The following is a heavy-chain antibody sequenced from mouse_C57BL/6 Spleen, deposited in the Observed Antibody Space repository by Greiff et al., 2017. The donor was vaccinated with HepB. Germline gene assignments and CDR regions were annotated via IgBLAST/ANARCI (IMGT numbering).Heavy chain of an antibody. Sequence: QVQLQQPGAELVMPGASVKLSCKASGYTFTSYWMHWVKQRPGQGLEWIGEIDPSDSYTNYNQKFKGKSKLTVDKSSSTAYMQLSSLTSEDSAVYYCARGNYGKNFDYWGQGTTLTVSS. CDR3: ARGNYGKNFDY. V-gene: IGHV1-69*01. CDR2: IDPSDSYT. CDR1: GYTFTSYW. D-gene: IGHD1-1*01. J-gene: IGHJ2*01.